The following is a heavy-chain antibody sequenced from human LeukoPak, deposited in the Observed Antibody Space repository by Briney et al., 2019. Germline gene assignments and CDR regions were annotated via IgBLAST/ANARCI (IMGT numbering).Heavy chain of an antibody. V-gene: IGHV3-7*01. Sequence: GGSLRLSCAAFGFTFSTYWMTWVRQAPGKGLEWVANIKEDGSEKYYVESVKGRFTISRDNTENSVYLEMSSLRAEDTAVYYCARDSYYYGSGSSDYWGQGTLVTVSS. CDR1: GFTFSTYW. J-gene: IGHJ4*02. D-gene: IGHD3-10*01. CDR3: ARDSYYYGSGSSDY. CDR2: IKEDGSEK.